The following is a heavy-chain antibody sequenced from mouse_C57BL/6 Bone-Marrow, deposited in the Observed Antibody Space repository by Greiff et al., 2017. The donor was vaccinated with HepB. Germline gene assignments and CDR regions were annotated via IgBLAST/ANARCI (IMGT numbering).Heavy chain of an antibody. CDR1: GYTFTSYW. D-gene: IGHD2-4*01. J-gene: IGHJ3*01. CDR3: TTIAGDYDGSAY. CDR2: IDPENGDT. Sequence: VQLQQSGTELVKPGASVKLSCKASGYTFTSYWMHWVKQRPGQGLEWIGWIDPENGDTEYASKFQGKATITADPSSNTAYLQLSSLTSEDPAVYYCTTIAGDYDGSAYWGQGTLVTVSA. V-gene: IGHV14-4*01.